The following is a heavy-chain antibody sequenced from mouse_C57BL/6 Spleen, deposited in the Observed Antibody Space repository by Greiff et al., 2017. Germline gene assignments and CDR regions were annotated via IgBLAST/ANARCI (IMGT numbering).Heavy chain of an antibody. J-gene: IGHJ4*01. Sequence: QVQLKQSGPELVKPGASVKISCKASGYAFSSSWMNWVKQRPGKGLEWIGRIYPGDGDTNYNGKFKGKATLTADKSSSTAYMQLSSLTSEDSAVYFCAREGPYYSKEGDAMDYWGQGTSVTVSS. D-gene: IGHD2-5*01. CDR1: GYAFSSSW. CDR2: IYPGDGDT. CDR3: AREGPYYSKEGDAMDY. V-gene: IGHV1-82*01.